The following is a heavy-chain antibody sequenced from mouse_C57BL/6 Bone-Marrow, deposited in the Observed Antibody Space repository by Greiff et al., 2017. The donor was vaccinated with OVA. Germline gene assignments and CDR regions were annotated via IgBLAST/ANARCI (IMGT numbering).Heavy chain of an antibody. Sequence: EVKLEESEGGLVQPGSSMKLSCTASGFTFSDYYMAWVRQVPEKGLEWVANINYDGSSTYYLDSLKSRFIISRDNAKNILYLQMSSLKSEDTATYYCARDRGVVAHWYFDVWGTGTTVTVSS. CDR2: INYDGSST. D-gene: IGHD1-1*01. V-gene: IGHV5-16*01. CDR3: ARDRGVVAHWYFDV. CDR1: GFTFSDYY. J-gene: IGHJ1*03.